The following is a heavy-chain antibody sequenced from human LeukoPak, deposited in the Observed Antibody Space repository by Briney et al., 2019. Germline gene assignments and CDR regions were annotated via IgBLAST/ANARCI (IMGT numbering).Heavy chain of an antibody. D-gene: IGHD6-13*01. CDR3: ARCPSIAAAGTGFDY. J-gene: IGHJ4*02. V-gene: IGHV5-51*01. Sequence: GESLKISCKGSGYSFTSYWIGWVRQMPGKGLEWMGIIYPGDSDTRYSPSFQGQVTISADKSISTAYLQWSSLKASDTAMYYCARCPSIAAAGTGFDYWGQGTLVTVSS. CDR1: GYSFTSYW. CDR2: IYPGDSDT.